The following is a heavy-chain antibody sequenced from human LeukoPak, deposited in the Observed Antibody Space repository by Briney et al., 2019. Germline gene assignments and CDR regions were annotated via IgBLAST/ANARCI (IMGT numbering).Heavy chain of an antibody. Sequence: GGSLRLSCAASGFTFSGSVIHWVRQASGKGLEWVGRIRSKDNNGATAYAASVEGRFTISRDDSKNTAYLQMNSLKTEDTAMYYCAKDRTVGASYWYFDLWGRGTLVTVSS. CDR3: AKDRTVGASYWYFDL. CDR1: GFTFSGSV. J-gene: IGHJ2*01. V-gene: IGHV3-73*01. CDR2: IRSKDNNGAT. D-gene: IGHD1-26*01.